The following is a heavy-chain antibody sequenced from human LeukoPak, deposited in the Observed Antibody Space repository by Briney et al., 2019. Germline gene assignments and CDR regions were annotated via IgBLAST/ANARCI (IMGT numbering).Heavy chain of an antibody. CDR1: GYTFTSYG. Sequence: ASVKVSCKASGYTFTSYGISWVRQAPGQGLEWMGWISAYNGNTNYAQKLQGRVTMTTDTSTSTAYMELRSLRSDDMAVYYCARGYYDSSGPSPYYYYGMDVWGQGTTVTVSS. V-gene: IGHV1-18*03. J-gene: IGHJ6*02. D-gene: IGHD3-22*01. CDR3: ARGYYDSSGPSPYYYYGMDV. CDR2: ISAYNGNT.